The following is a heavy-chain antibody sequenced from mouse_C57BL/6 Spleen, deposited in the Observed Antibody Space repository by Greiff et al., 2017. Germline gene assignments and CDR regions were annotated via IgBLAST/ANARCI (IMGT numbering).Heavy chain of an antibody. D-gene: IGHD2-4*01. J-gene: IGHJ2*01. CDR3: ARKGYYDYDDYYFDY. CDR1: GYTFTSYW. CDR2: IYPGSGST. V-gene: IGHV1-55*01. Sequence: QVQLQQPGAELVKPGASVKMSCKASGYTFTSYWITWVKQRPGQGLEWIGDIYPGSGSTNYNEKFKGKATLTVDTSSSTAYMQLSSLTSEDSAVYYCARKGYYDYDDYYFDYWGQGTTLTVSS.